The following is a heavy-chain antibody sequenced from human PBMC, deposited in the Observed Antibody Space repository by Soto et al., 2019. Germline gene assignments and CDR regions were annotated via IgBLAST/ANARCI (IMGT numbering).Heavy chain of an antibody. D-gene: IGHD3-22*01. J-gene: IGHJ4*01. CDR3: ARGERYYYDSSGYFGFDY. CDR2: INAGNGHT. Sequence: ASVKVSCKASKYTFTNYAIQWVRQAPGQRLEWMGWINAGNGHTKYSQKFQARVTITRDTSASTAYMELSSLRSEDTAVYYCARGERYYYDSSGYFGFDYWGQGTLVTV. CDR1: KYTFTNYA. V-gene: IGHV1-3*01.